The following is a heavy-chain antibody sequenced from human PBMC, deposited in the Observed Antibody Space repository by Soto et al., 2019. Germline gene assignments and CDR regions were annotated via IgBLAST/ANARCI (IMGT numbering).Heavy chain of an antibody. D-gene: IGHD1-1*01. CDR1: RFTFGDYG. J-gene: IGHJ3*02. V-gene: IGHV3-9*01. CDR3: AKDMAGTGAFDM. Sequence: GGSLRLSCVASRFTFGDYGMHWVRQVSGKGPEWVSGISWNGGNIGYADSVKGRFTISRDNAKSSLYLQMDSLKIEDTALYYCAKDMAGTGAFDMWGQGTMVTVSS. CDR2: ISWNGGNI.